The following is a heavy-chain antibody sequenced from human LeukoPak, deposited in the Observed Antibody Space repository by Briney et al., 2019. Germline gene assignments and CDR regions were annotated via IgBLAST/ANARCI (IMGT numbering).Heavy chain of an antibody. J-gene: IGHJ4*02. V-gene: IGHV3-11*01. CDR3: ARDRLGDYDSSGYYDY. D-gene: IGHD3-22*01. CDR1: GFTFSDYY. Sequence: GGSLRLSCAASGFTFSDYYMSWIRQAPGKGPEWVSYISTSGSTIYYADSVKGRFTISRDNAKNSLYLQMNSLRAEDTAVYYCARDRLGDYDSSGYYDYWGQGTLVTVSS. CDR2: ISTSGSTI.